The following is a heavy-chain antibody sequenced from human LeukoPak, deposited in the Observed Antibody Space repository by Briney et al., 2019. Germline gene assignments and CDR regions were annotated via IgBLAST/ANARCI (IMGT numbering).Heavy chain of an antibody. Sequence: PSETLSLTCTVSGGFISSYYWSWIRQPAGKGLEWIGRIYTSGSTNYNPSLKSRVTMSVDTSKNQFSLKLSSVTAADTAVYYCARDRYIYYGPNWFDPWGQGTLVTVSS. V-gene: IGHV4-4*07. D-gene: IGHD3-10*01. CDR3: ARDRYIYYGPNWFDP. CDR1: GGFISSYY. CDR2: IYTSGST. J-gene: IGHJ5*02.